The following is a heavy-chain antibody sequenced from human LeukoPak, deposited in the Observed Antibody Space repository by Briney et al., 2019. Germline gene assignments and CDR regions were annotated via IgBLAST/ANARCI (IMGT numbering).Heavy chain of an antibody. D-gene: IGHD6-13*01. V-gene: IGHV3-48*03. J-gene: IGHJ6*02. CDR3: ARELIAAAGMRYYYYGMDV. CDR2: ISSSGSTI. CDR1: GFTFSSYE. Sequence: GGSLRLSCAASGFTFSSYEMNWVRQAPGKGLEWVSYISSSGSTIYYADSVKGRFTISRDNAKNSLYLQMNSLRAEDTAVYYCARELIAAAGMRYYYYGMDVWGQGTTVTVSS.